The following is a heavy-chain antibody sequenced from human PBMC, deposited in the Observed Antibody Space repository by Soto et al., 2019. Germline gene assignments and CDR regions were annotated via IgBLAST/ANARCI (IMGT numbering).Heavy chain of an antibody. CDR3: ARLWFGEFPGGWFDP. V-gene: IGHV1-18*01. Sequence: QVQLVQSGAEVKKPGALVKVSCKASGYTFTSYGISWVRQAPGQGLEWMGWISAYNGNTNYAQKLQGRVTMTTDTSTSTAYMELRSLRSDDTAVYYCARLWFGEFPGGWFDPWGQGTLVTVSS. D-gene: IGHD3-10*01. CDR1: GYTFTSYG. J-gene: IGHJ5*02. CDR2: ISAYNGNT.